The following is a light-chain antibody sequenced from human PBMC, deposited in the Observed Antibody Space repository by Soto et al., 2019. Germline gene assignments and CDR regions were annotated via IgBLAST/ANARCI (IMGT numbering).Light chain of an antibody. V-gene: IGKV3-20*01. CDR2: GAS. Sequence: EIGLTQSPGTLSLSPGERATLSCSASQSVSSSYLVWYQQKPGQAPRLLIYGASSRATGIPDRFSGSGSGTDFTLTISRLEPEDFAVYYCQQYGSSPWTFGQGTKVEIK. CDR3: QQYGSSPWT. CDR1: QSVSSSY. J-gene: IGKJ1*01.